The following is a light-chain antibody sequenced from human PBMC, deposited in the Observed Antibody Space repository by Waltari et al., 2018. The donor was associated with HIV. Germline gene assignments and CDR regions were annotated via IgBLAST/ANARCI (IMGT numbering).Light chain of an antibody. J-gene: IGKJ1*01. Sequence: EIVLTQSPASLSVSPGDRVTLSCRASQNIRVNLAWYQQRHSQPPRLLIYGASSREPGIPARFSGRGSGTEFSLTITSLESDDSAVYYCQQYLDWPPWTFGQGTKVEI. CDR3: QQYLDWPPWT. CDR2: GAS. CDR1: QNIRVN. V-gene: IGKV3D-15*01.